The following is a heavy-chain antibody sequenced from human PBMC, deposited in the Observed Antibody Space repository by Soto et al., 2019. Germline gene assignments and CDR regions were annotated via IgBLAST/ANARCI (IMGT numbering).Heavy chain of an antibody. V-gene: IGHV3-23*01. CDR1: GLTFSSYG. D-gene: IGHD1-7*01. J-gene: IGHJ4*02. CDR3: AKDRRAGGNYGFYSDF. CDR2: SSATGAGT. Sequence: EVQLLESGGGLVQPGGSLRLSCAASGLTFSSYGMPWVRQAPGKGLEWVSFSSATGAGTYYADSVKGRFTISRDNSKNTLYLQMTSLRADDTAVYYCAKDRRAGGNYGFYSDFWGQGALVIVSS.